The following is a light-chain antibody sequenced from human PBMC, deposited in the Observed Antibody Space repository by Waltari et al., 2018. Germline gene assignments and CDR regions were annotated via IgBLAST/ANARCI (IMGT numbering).Light chain of an antibody. CDR1: LGTSNL. CDR3: CSNNEGHTHV. CDR2: HSS. V-gene: IGLV2-23*01. J-gene: IGLJ1*01. Sequence: QSALTQPASVSGSPGQSVTITCPGALGTSNLFSWYQQLPGTVPKLILYHSSERPSGTSIRFSGSRSGNTASLTISGLQSEDEADYYCCSNNEGHTHVFGTGTRVTVL.